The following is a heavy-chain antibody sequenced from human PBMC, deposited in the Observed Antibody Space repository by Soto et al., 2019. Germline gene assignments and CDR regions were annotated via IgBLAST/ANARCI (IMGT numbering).Heavy chain of an antibody. V-gene: IGHV3-33*01. J-gene: IGHJ4*02. CDR2: IGFDGKNE. CDR3: AREIGYSSTWPAY. D-gene: IGHD6-13*01. Sequence: GGSLRLSCDVSGFSLGSYGMHWVRQAPGKGLEWVAVIGFDGKNENYGDSVKGRFTVSRDNSRNTLYLQMNSLRVEDTAVYFWAREIGYSSTWPAYWGKEPLVTVSS. CDR1: GFSLGSYG.